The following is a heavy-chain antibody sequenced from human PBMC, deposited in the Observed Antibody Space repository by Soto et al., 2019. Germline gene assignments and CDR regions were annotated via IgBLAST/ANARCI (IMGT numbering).Heavy chain of an antibody. CDR3: ERGDYGTGGYPFPYFDY. CDR1: GYSFTGYY. J-gene: IGHJ4*02. CDR2: INPDSGAT. V-gene: IGHV1-2*02. Sequence: ASVKVSCKASGYSFTGYYIHWVRQAPGQGLEWMGWINPDSGATNYAQNFQGRVTLTSDTSISTASMDLTSLTSDDTAVYYCERGDYGTGGYPFPYFDYWGQGTLV. D-gene: IGHD2-8*02.